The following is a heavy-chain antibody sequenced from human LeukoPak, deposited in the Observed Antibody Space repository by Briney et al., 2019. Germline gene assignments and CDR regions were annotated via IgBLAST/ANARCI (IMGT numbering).Heavy chain of an antibody. J-gene: IGHJ4*02. CDR2: IRFDGSNV. Sequence: GGSLRLSCAASGFTFSSYGMHWVRQAPGKGLEGGAFIRFDGSNVYYADSVKGRFTISRDDSKNTLYLQMNSLRTEDTAVYYCAKDRGPIVGARTSFSFDYWGQGTLVTVSS. D-gene: IGHD1-26*01. V-gene: IGHV3-30*02. CDR1: GFTFSSYG. CDR3: AKDRGPIVGARTSFSFDY.